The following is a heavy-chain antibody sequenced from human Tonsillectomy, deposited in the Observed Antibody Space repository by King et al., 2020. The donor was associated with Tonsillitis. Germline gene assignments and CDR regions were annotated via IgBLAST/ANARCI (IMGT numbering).Heavy chain of an antibody. V-gene: IGHV3-48*01. D-gene: IGHD3-10*01. J-gene: IGHJ4*02. Sequence: VQLVESGGALVQPGGSLRLSCAASGFTFSSYSMSWVRQSPGKGLEWVAYISSSSSSIYYADFVRGRFTVSRDNAKNSLYLQMNSLRAEDTAVYYCASDPIGEVWFGELGWGQGTLVTVSS. CDR3: ASDPIGEVWFGELG. CDR2: ISSSSSSI. CDR1: GFTFSSYS.